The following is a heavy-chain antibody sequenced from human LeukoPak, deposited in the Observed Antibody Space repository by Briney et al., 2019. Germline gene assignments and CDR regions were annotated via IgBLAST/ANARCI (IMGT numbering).Heavy chain of an antibody. CDR1: GYSISSGYY. D-gene: IGHD3-10*01. V-gene: IGHV4-38-2*02. CDR3: ARIGYYGSGSYYNDDY. J-gene: IGHJ4*02. Sequence: PSETLSLTCTVSGYSISSGYYWGWIRQPPGKGLEWIGSIYHSGSTYYNPSLKSRVTISVDTSKNQFSLKLSSVTAADTAVYYCARIGYYGSGSYYNDDYWGQGTLVAVSS. CDR2: IYHSGST.